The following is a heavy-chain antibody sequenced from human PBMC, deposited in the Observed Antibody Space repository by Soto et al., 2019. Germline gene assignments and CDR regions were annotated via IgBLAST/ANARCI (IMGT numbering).Heavy chain of an antibody. D-gene: IGHD3-22*01. CDR2: INPSGGST. CDR3: ARYQLGSGYSEYYFDY. J-gene: IGHJ4*02. CDR1: GYTFTSYY. Sequence: VASVKVSCKASGYTFTSYYMHWVRQAPGQGLEWMGIINPSGGSTSYAQKFQGRVTMTRDTSTSTVYMELSSLRSEDTAVYYCARYQLGSGYSEYYFDYWGQGTLVTVSS. V-gene: IGHV1-46*01.